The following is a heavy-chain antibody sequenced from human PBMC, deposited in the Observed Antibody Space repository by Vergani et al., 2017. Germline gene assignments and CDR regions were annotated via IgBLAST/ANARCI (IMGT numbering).Heavy chain of an antibody. J-gene: IGHJ5*01. D-gene: IGHD1-1*01. CDR1: GFTFSSHG. V-gene: IGHV3-33*01. CDR2: IWYDGSNK. Sequence: QVQLVESEGGVVQPGRSLTLSCVASGFTFSSHGMHWVRQAPGKGLEWVAVIWYDGSNKYYGDSVKGRFTISRDNSKTTLYLQMNSLRVEDTAVYYCARWGNEKRLESWGQGTLVTVSS. CDR3: ARWGNEKRLES.